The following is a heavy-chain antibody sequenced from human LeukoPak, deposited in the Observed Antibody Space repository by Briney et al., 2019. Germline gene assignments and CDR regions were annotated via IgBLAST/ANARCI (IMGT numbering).Heavy chain of an antibody. V-gene: IGHV3-23*01. CDR2: ITYSGGNT. D-gene: IGHD2-21*01. J-gene: IGHJ4*02. Sequence: GRCLTLTCAALGSSLGIDSMSWVRQAPGRGLEWVSAITYSGGNTYYAGAVKGRSTIPRDHPKNTLYRQITGLRAKAPAVTYCAKDGTGCGGECYSDYWGEGAQVTVSS. CDR3: AKDGTGCGGECYSDY. CDR1: GSSLGIDS.